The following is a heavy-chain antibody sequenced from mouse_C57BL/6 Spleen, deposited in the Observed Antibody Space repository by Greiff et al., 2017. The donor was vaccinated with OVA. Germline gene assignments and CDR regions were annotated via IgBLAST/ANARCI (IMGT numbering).Heavy chain of an antibody. D-gene: IGHD1-1*01. V-gene: IGHV1-59*01. CDR1: GYTFTSYW. CDR3: ARALYGSSYWYFDV. J-gene: IGHJ1*03. Sequence: QVQLQQPGAELVRPGTSVKLSCKASGYTFTSYWMHWVKQRPGQGLEWIGVIDPSDSYTNYNQKFKGKATLTVETSSSTAYMQLSSLTSEDSAVYYCARALYGSSYWYFDVWGTGTTVTVSS. CDR2: IDPSDSYT.